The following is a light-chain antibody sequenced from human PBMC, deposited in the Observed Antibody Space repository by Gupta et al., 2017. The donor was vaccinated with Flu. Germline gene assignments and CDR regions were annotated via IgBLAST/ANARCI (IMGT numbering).Light chain of an antibody. CDR3: AAWDHRLSGPV. CDR1: YSNIALND. J-gene: IGLJ2*01. V-gene: IGLV1-47*01. CDR2: SDN. Sequence: SVLPPPPSASGPPGQRVTISCSGRYSNIALNDVSWYQQFPGAAPKLLIYSDNQRPAGVPDRFSASKSGTSASLAISGLRSEDEADYYCAAWDHRLSGPVFGTGTKVTVL.